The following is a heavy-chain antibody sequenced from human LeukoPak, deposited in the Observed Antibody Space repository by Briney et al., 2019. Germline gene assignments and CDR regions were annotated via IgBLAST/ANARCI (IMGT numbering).Heavy chain of an antibody. CDR3: ARDQEGFDY. J-gene: IGHJ4*02. CDR2: IYPRDGST. Sequence: EASVKVSCKVSGYSFTSNYIHWVRQAPGQGLEWMGMIYPRDGSTSYAQRSQDRVTVTRDTSTSTVHMELSGLRSEDTAVYYCARDQEGFDYWGQGTLVTVSS. V-gene: IGHV1-46*01. CDR1: GYSFTSNY.